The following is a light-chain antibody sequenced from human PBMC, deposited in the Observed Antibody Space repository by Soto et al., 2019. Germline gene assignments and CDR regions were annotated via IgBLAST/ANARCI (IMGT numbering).Light chain of an antibody. CDR2: DVT. CDR1: SNDVATHNL. Sequence: QSALTQPASVSGSPGQSITISCTGNSNDVATHNLVSWYQQHPGKAPKLLIYDVTKRPSGVSDRFSGSKSGNTASLTISGLQAEDEGDYYCCSYAGNSDVVFGEGTKLTVL. V-gene: IGLV2-23*02. J-gene: IGLJ2*01. CDR3: CSYAGNSDVV.